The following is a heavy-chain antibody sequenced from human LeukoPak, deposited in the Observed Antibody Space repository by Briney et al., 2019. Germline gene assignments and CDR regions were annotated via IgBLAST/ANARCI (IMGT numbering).Heavy chain of an antibody. D-gene: IGHD3-22*01. J-gene: IGHJ4*02. V-gene: IGHV3-33*01. CDR2: IWYDGSNK. Sequence: GGSLRLSCAASGFTFSNYGMHWVRQAPGKGLEWVAVIWYDGSNKYYADSVKGRFTISRDNSKNTLYLQMNSLRAEDTAVYYCARGSGYDSSGYYYAFWGQGTLVTVSS. CDR1: GFTFSNYG. CDR3: ARGSGYDSSGYYYAF.